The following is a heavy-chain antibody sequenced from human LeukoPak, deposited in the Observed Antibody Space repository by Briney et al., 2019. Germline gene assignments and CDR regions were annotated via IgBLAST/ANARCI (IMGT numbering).Heavy chain of an antibody. CDR1: GGTFSGYG. Sequence: AVKVSCKACGGTFSGYGISWVRQAPAPGMEGVGMIIPIFGTANYAQKFQGRVTITTDESTSSAYMELSSLRSEDTAVYYCARGVDYMDVWGKGTTVTVS. CDR2: IIPIFGTA. V-gene: IGHV1-69*05. D-gene: IGHD2-15*01. J-gene: IGHJ6*03. CDR3: ARGVDYMDV.